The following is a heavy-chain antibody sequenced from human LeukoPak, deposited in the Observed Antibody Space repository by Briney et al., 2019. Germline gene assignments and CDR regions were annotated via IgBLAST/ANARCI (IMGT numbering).Heavy chain of an antibody. D-gene: IGHD3-22*01. CDR1: GGTFSSYA. CDR2: INPNSGGT. J-gene: IGHJ4*02. Sequence: ASVKVSCKASGGTFSSYAISWVRQAPGQGLEWMGRINPNSGGTNYAQKFQGRVTMTRDTSISTAYMELSRLRSDDTAVYYCARGKYYYDSSGYLEPDYWGQGTLVTVSS. V-gene: IGHV1-2*06. CDR3: ARGKYYYDSSGYLEPDY.